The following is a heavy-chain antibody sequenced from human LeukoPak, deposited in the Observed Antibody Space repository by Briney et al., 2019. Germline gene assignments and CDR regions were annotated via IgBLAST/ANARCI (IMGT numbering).Heavy chain of an antibody. CDR2: IIPIFGTA. CDR3: AVWAFDYYGSGSYWPEPHDYYYYGMDV. CDR1: GGTFSSYA. Sequence: SVKVSCKASGGTFSSYAISWVRQAPGQGLEWMGGIIPIFGTANYAQKFQGRVTITADKSTSAAYMELSSLRSEDTAVYYCAVWAFDYYGSGSYWPEPHDYYYYGMDVWGKGTTVTVSS. D-gene: IGHD3-10*01. V-gene: IGHV1-69*06. J-gene: IGHJ6*04.